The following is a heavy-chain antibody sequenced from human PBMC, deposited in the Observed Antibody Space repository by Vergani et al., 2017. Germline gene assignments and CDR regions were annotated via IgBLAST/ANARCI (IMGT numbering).Heavy chain of an antibody. V-gene: IGHV3-33*01. D-gene: IGHD6-13*01. J-gene: IGHJ4*02. CDR1: GFTFSSYG. CDR2: IWYDGSNK. Sequence: QVQLVESGGGVVQPGRSLRLSCAASGFTFSSYGMHWVRQAPGKGLEWVAVIWYDGSNKYYADSVKGRFTISRDNAKNSLYLQMNSLRAEDTALYYCARGQLGIAAPLPYDYWGQGTLVTVSS. CDR3: ARGQLGIAAPLPYDY.